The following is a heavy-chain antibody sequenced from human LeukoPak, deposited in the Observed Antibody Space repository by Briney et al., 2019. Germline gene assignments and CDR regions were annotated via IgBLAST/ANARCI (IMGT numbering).Heavy chain of an antibody. CDR2: IWYDGSNK. CDR1: AFIFSGHW. D-gene: IGHD1-1*01. J-gene: IGHJ4*02. V-gene: IGHV3-33*08. CDR3: ARESTTGTLDY. Sequence: GGSLRLSCEGSAFIFSGHWMNWVRQTPGKGLEWVAVIWYDGSNKYYADSVKGRFTISRDNSKNTLYLQMNSLRAEDTAVYYCARESTTGTLDYWGQGTLVTVSS.